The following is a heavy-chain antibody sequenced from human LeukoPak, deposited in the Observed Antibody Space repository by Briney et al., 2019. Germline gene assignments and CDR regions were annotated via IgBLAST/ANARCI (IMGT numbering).Heavy chain of an antibody. V-gene: IGHV3-23*01. J-gene: IGHJ4*02. CDR2: ISGSGGST. CDR3: AKGGYGDSAFDY. CDR1: GFTFGTYR. D-gene: IGHD4-17*01. Sequence: GGSLRLSCAASGFTFGTYRMNWVRQAPGKGLEWVSAISGSGGSTYYADSVKGRFTISRDNSKNTLYLQMNSLRAEDTAVYYCAKGGYGDSAFDYWGQGTLVTVSS.